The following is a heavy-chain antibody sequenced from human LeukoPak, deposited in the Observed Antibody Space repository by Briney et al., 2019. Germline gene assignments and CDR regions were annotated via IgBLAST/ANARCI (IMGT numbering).Heavy chain of an antibody. CDR2: ISNDGRT. CDR3: ARDYV. Sequence: GGSLRLSCAASGFTVSNSYMSWVRQAPGKGLEWVSIISNDGRTYYTDSVNGRFTVSRDHSKNTLNLQMNSLRVEDTAVYYCARDYVWGQGALVTVSS. J-gene: IGHJ4*02. CDR1: GFTVSNSY. D-gene: IGHD3-16*01. V-gene: IGHV3-53*01.